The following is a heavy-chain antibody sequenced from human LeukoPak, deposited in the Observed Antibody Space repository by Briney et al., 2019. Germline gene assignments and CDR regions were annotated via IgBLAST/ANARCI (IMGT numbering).Heavy chain of an antibody. CDR1: GFTFSSHW. CDR3: AREWNYYGSGIMDV. V-gene: IGHV3-7*01. CDR2: IKQDGGEK. J-gene: IGHJ6*04. D-gene: IGHD3-10*01. Sequence: GGSLRLSCAASGFTFSSHWTSWVRQAPGKGLEWVANIKQDGGEKYYVGSVKGRFPASRDNAKNSLYLQMNSLRAEDTAVYYCAREWNYYGSGIMDVWGKGTTVTVSS.